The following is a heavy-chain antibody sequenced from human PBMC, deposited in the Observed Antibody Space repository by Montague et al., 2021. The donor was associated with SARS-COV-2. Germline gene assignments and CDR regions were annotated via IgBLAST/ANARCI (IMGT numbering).Heavy chain of an antibody. CDR1: GDSVSSNSAA. Sequence: CAISGDSVSSNSAARNWIRQSPSRGLEWLGRTYYRSKWYNDYAVSVKSRITINPDTSKNQFSLQLNSVTPEDTTVYYCARDLKPPGDILTGYLPYYYYMDVWGKGTTVTVSS. V-gene: IGHV6-1*01. CDR3: ARDLKPPGDILTGYLPYYYYMDV. D-gene: IGHD3-9*01. CDR2: TYYRSKWYN. J-gene: IGHJ6*03.